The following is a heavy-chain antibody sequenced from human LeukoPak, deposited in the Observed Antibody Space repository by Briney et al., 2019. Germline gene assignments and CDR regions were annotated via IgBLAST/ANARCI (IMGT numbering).Heavy chain of an antibody. D-gene: IGHD6-19*01. V-gene: IGHV3-23*01. J-gene: IGHJ5*02. Sequence: PGGSLRLSCAASGFTFNSFAFTWVRQAPGRGLEWVSAINVRGDGTYYAESVGGRFTISRDNSKNTLYLQMNSLRAEDTALYYCAKDYRYGSAWGPGTLVVVSS. CDR2: INVRGDGT. CDR3: AKDYRYGSA. CDR1: GFTFNSFA.